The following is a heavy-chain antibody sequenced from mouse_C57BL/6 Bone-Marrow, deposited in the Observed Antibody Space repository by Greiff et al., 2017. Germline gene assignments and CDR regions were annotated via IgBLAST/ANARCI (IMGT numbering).Heavy chain of an antibody. V-gene: IGHV5-12*01. D-gene: IGHD2-1*01. Sequence: EVKVVESGGGLVQPGGSLKLSCAASGFTFSDYYMYWVRQTPEKRLEWVAYISNGGGSTYYPDTVKGRFTISRDNAKNTLYLQMSRLKSEDTAMYYCAREGVYYASFAYWGQWTLVTVSA. CDR3: AREGVYYASFAY. CDR2: ISNGGGST. J-gene: IGHJ3*01. CDR1: GFTFSDYY.